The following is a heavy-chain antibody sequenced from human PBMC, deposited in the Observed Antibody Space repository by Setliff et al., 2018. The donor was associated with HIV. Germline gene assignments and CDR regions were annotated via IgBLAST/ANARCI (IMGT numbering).Heavy chain of an antibody. CDR2: VKIDSDGGTI. D-gene: IGHD1-1*01. CDR3: ASARIPTGGTSTSLDY. Sequence: GGSLRLSCKPSGLHVRGAWMNWVRQAPGKGLEWVGRVKIDSDGGTIDYAAPVQGRFVISRDDSKNTLFLQLNTLRPEDTAVYYCASARIPTGGTSTSLDYWGQGALVTVSS. J-gene: IGHJ4*02. CDR1: GLHVRGAW. V-gene: IGHV3-15*01.